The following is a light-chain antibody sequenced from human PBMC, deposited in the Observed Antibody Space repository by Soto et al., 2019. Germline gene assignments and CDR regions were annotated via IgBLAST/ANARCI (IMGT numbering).Light chain of an antibody. CDR1: QDIRNF. CDR2: DAS. Sequence: DIQMTQSPSSQSTFVGDRVTITCQASQDIRNFLTWYQHKPGKAPKLLIYDASTLETGVPSRFSGSGSGTHFTLTISSLQPEDIATYYCQQYDDLPLTFGGGTKLDIK. J-gene: IGKJ4*01. V-gene: IGKV1-33*01. CDR3: QQYDDLPLT.